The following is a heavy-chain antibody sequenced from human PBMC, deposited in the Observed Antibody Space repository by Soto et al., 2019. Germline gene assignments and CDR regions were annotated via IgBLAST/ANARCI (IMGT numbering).Heavy chain of an antibody. J-gene: IGHJ6*02. Sequence: QVQLQESGPGLVKPSQTLSLTCTVSGGSISSGGYYWSWIRQHPGKGLEWIGYIYYSGSTYYNPSLKGRVTISVDTSKNQCPLMLSSVTAADTAVYYCARASGAGTIKGMDVWGQGTTVTVSS. CDR2: IYYSGST. CDR3: ARASGAGTIKGMDV. V-gene: IGHV4-31*03. D-gene: IGHD1-7*01. CDR1: GGSISSGGYY.